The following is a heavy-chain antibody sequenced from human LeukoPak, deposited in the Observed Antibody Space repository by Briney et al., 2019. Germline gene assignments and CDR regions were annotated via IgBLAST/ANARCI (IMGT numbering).Heavy chain of an antibody. V-gene: IGHV3-23*01. J-gene: IGHJ4*02. CDR1: GFTFSSYA. CDR2: ISGSGGST. D-gene: IGHD6-19*01. CDR3: AKATTGAGSSGWYDY. Sequence: GGSLRLSCAASGFTFSSYAMSWVRQAPGKGLEWVSAISGSGGSTYYADSVKGRFTISRDNSKNTLYLQMNSLRAEDTAVYYCAKATTGAGSSGWYDYWGQGTLVTVSS.